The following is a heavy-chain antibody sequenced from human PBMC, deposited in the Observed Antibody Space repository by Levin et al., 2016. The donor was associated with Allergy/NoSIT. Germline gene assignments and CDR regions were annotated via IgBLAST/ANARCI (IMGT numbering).Heavy chain of an antibody. CDR1: GASISSGSYY. D-gene: IGHD1-1*01. Sequence: SETLSLTCTVSGASISSGSYYWSWIRQLPGKGLEWTGYIYYSGNTYYNPSLESRVTLSVDTSKNQFSLKVTSVTAADTGVYYCVSQLPHRGFFRHWGRGTLVTVSS. CDR3: VSQLPHRGFFRH. J-gene: IGHJ1*01. CDR2: IYYSGNT. V-gene: IGHV4-31*03.